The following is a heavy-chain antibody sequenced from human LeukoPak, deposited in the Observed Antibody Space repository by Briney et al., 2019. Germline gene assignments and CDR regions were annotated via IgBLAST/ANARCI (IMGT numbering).Heavy chain of an antibody. CDR2: IYYSGST. CDR1: GGSISSGGYY. J-gene: IGHJ5*02. Sequence: SETLSLTCTVSGGSISSGGYYWSWIRQHPGKGLEWIGYIYYSGSTYYNPSLKSRVTISLDTSKNQFSVKLSSVTAADTAVYYCARGPNEYQLLWGYWFDPWGQGTLVTVSS. D-gene: IGHD2-2*01. CDR3: ARGPNEYQLLWGYWFDP. V-gene: IGHV4-31*03.